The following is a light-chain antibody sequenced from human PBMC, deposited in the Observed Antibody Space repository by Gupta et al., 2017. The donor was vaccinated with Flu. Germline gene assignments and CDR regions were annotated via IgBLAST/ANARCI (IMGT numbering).Light chain of an antibody. CDR1: QSVGTY. V-gene: IGKV3-11*01. Sequence: VRTQATATLSLSPGERATLSCRASQSVGTYLAWYQQKPGQTPRLLIYDASNRATGIPARFSGSGSGTDFTLTISSLEPEDFAVYYCQKRSNWPPYTFGQGTRLEI. CDR3: QKRSNWPPYT. J-gene: IGKJ2*01. CDR2: DAS.